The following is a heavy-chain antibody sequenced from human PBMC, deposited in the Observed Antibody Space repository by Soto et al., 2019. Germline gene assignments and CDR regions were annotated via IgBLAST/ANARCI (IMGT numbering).Heavy chain of an antibody. D-gene: IGHD2-2*01. V-gene: IGHV3-33*01. Sequence: QVQLVESGGGVVQPGRSLRLSCAASGFTFSSYGMHWVRQAPGKGLEWVAVIWYDGSNKYYADSVKGRFTISRDNSKNTLHLQMNSLRAEDTAVYYCARDQGSVVVPAAAPPDYYYYMDVWGKGTTVTVSS. J-gene: IGHJ6*03. CDR2: IWYDGSNK. CDR3: ARDQGSVVVPAAAPPDYYYYMDV. CDR1: GFTFSSYG.